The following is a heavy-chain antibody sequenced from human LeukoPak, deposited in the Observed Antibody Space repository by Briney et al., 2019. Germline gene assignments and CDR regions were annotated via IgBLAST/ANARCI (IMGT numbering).Heavy chain of an antibody. CDR3: AKSRSESRGASNY. CDR2: ISGSGDTT. CDR1: GFTFSSYA. V-gene: IGHV3-23*01. J-gene: IGHJ4*02. Sequence: GGSLRLSCAASGFTFSSYAMNWVRQAPGKGLEWVSFISGSGDTTYYADSVKGRFTISRDSSKNTLYLQMNSLRAEDTAVYYCAKSRSESRGASNYWGQGTLVTVSS. D-gene: IGHD1-26*01.